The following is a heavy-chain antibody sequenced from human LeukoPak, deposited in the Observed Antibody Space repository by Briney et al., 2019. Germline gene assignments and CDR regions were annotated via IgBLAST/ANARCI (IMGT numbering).Heavy chain of an antibody. J-gene: IGHJ4*02. V-gene: IGHV3-30*03. Sequence: GGSLRLPCTASGFTFSGYGMHWVRQAPGMGLEWVAIISYDGSNTFYGDSVKGRFTISRDNSKKTLYLQMNSLRTEDTAVYYCARDQTAVTGVWGTIDYWGQGTLVTVSS. CDR3: ARDQTAVTGVWGTIDY. D-gene: IGHD2-8*02. CDR1: GFTFSGYG. CDR2: ISYDGSNT.